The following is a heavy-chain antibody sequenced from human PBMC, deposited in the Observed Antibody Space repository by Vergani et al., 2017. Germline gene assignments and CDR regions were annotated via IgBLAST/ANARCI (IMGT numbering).Heavy chain of an antibody. Sequence: QVQLQESGPGLVKPSETLSLTCTVSGGSISSYYWSWIRQPAGKGLEWIGRIYTSGSTNYNPSLKSRVTMSVDTSKNQFSLKLSSVTAADTAVYYCARVDSSGWYDAFDIWGQGTMVTVSS. D-gene: IGHD6-19*01. CDR3: ARVDSSGWYDAFDI. J-gene: IGHJ3*02. V-gene: IGHV4-4*07. CDR2: IYTSGST. CDR1: GGSISSYY.